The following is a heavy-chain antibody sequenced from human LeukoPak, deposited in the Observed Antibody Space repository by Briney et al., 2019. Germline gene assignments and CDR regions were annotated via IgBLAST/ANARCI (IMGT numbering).Heavy chain of an antibody. V-gene: IGHV3-49*03. CDR3: TRNTVTVHFDY. D-gene: IGHD4-17*01. CDR2: IRSKAFGGTP. CDR1: GFTFDDYA. J-gene: IGHJ4*02. Sequence: GGSLRLSCSASGFTFDDYAVSWFRQAPGKGLEWVGFIRSKAFGGTPEYAASVRGRFTISRDDSKSIAYLQMNSLKTGDTAVYYCTRNTVTVHFDYWSQGTLVTVSS.